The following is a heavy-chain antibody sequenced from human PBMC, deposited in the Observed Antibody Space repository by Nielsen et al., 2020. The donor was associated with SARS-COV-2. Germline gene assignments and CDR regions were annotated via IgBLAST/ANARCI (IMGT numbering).Heavy chain of an antibody. D-gene: IGHD6-19*01. V-gene: IGHV3-23*01. CDR2: IGVSGGGT. CDR1: GFTFSNYG. CDR3: TRRVAGGTMDV. J-gene: IGHJ6*02. Sequence: GESLKISCAASGFTFSNYGMSWVRQAPGKGLEWVSTIGVSGGGTYYADSLKGRFTISRDNSKNTLYLQMNSLGADDTAIYYCTRRVAGGTMDVWGQGTTVTVSS.